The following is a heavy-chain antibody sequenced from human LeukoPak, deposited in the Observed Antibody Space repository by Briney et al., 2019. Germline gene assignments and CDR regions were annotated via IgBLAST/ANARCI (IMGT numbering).Heavy chain of an antibody. CDR1: GFTFSSYE. V-gene: IGHV3-48*03. Sequence: GGSLRLSCVASGFTFSSYEMSWVRQAPGKGLEWVSEISGSGTTIFYADSVKGRFTVSRDNAKNSLYLQMNSLRVEDTAVYYCASSPRGVYWGQGTLVTVSS. CDR3: ASSPRGVY. J-gene: IGHJ4*02. CDR2: ISGSGTTI. D-gene: IGHD3-10*01.